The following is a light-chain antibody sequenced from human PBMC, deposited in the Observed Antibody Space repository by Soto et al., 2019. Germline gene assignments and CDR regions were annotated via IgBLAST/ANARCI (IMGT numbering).Light chain of an antibody. Sequence: DIQLTQSPSFLSASVGDRVTITCRASQGISSYLAWYQQKPGKAPKLLIYAASTLQSGVPSRFSGSGSGTGFTLTISSLQPEDFATYYCQQLNSYPGSFGQGTKLEIK. CDR1: QGISSY. CDR2: AAS. J-gene: IGKJ2*01. CDR3: QQLNSYPGS. V-gene: IGKV1-9*01.